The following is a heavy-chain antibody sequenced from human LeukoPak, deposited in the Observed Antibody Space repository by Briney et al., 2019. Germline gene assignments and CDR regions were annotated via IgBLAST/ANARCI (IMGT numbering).Heavy chain of an antibody. Sequence: PSETLSLTCTVSGYSISSGYYWGWIRQPPGKGLEWIGSIYHSGSTYYNPSLKSRVTISVDMSKNQFSLKLSSVTAADTAVYYCACRNYYYYMDVWGKGTTVTVSS. CDR1: GYSISSGYY. CDR3: ACRNYYYYMDV. CDR2: IYHSGST. D-gene: IGHD1-14*01. J-gene: IGHJ6*03. V-gene: IGHV4-38-2*02.